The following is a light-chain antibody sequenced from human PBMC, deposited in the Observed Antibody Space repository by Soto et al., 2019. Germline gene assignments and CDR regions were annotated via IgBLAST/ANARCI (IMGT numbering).Light chain of an antibody. Sequence: DIQMTQSPSSLSASVGDRVTITCRASQGIGTYLAWYQHRPGKVPKLLIYGASTLQSGVPSRFSGSGSGTDFALNISSLQPEDVATYYCQKYDSGPYTFGQGTKLEIK. CDR2: GAS. J-gene: IGKJ2*01. CDR3: QKYDSGPYT. CDR1: QGIGTY. V-gene: IGKV1-27*01.